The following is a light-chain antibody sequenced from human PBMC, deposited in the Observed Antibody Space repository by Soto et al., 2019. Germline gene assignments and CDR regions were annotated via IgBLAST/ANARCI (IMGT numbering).Light chain of an antibody. CDR3: QQSDSTPPYT. V-gene: IGKV1-39*01. Sequence: DIQMTQSPSSLSASVGDRVAITCRATQAISDYLNWYQQQPGKAPKLLIDAASSLQSGVPSRFRGSGAGTDVTLAISSLQPEDVATYYCQQSDSTPPYTYGQGTKLEIK. CDR1: QAISDY. J-gene: IGKJ2*01. CDR2: AAS.